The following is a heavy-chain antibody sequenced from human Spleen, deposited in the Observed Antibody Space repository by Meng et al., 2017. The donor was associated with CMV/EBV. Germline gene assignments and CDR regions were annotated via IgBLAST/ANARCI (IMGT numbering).Heavy chain of an antibody. CDR1: GGSFSGYY. CDR3: AGVYDYVWGSYRLSYGMDV. D-gene: IGHD3-16*02. V-gene: IGHV4-34*01. Sequence: SETLSLTCAVYGGSFSGYYLSWIRQSPGKGLEWIGEINNSGSTNYIPSLRSRVTISLDTSNKQVSLRLTSVTAADTAVYYCAGVYDYVWGSYRLSYGMDVWGQGTTVTVSS. CDR2: INNSGST. J-gene: IGHJ6*02.